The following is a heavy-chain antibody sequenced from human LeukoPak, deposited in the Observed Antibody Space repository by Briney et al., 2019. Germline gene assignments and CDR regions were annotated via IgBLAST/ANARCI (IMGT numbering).Heavy chain of an antibody. CDR3: ARADDGFGENI. D-gene: IGHD3-10*01. J-gene: IGHJ3*02. V-gene: IGHV4-59*01. CDR1: GGSISSYY. Sequence: TTSETLSLTCTVSGGSISSYYWSWIRQPPGKGLEWIGYIYYSGSTNYNPSLKSRVTISVDTSKNQFSLKLSSVTAADTAVYYCARADDGFGENIWGQGTMVTVSS. CDR2: IYYSGST.